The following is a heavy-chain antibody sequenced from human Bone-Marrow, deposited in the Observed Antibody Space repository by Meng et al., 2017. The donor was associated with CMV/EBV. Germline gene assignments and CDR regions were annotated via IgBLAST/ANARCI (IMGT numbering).Heavy chain of an antibody. Sequence: GESLMLSCAASGFTFSSYAMGWVRQAPGKGLEWVSVIYSGGSTYYADSVKGRFTISRDNSKNTLYLQMNSLRAEDTAVYYCARETRLTARRHDYGMDVWGQGTTVTVSS. CDR2: IYSGGST. CDR1: GFTFSSYA. CDR3: ARETRLTARRHDYGMDV. V-gene: IGHV3-53*01. J-gene: IGHJ6*02. D-gene: IGHD6-6*01.